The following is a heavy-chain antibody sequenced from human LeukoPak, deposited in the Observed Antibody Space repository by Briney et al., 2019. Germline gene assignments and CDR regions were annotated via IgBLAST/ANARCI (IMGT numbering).Heavy chain of an antibody. CDR3: ARDARTLEYSSSPFYY. CDR2: IYHSGST. CDR1: GYSISSGYY. J-gene: IGHJ4*02. V-gene: IGHV4-38-2*02. D-gene: IGHD6-6*01. Sequence: PSETLSLTCTVSGYSISSGYYWGWIRQPPGKGLEWIGSIYHSGSTYYNPSLKSRVTISVDTSKNQFSLKLSSVTAADTAVYYCARDARTLEYSSSPFYYWGQGTLVTVSS.